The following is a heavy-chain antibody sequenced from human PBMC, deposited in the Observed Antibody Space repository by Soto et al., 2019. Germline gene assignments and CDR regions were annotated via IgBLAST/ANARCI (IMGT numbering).Heavy chain of an antibody. J-gene: IGHJ4*02. CDR2: IWYDGSNK. CDR3: TRGPRSTSTGTGAF. V-gene: IGHV3-33*01. Sequence: PGGSLRLSCAASGFTFSSYGMHWVRQAPGKGLEWVAVIWYDGSNKYYADSVRGRFTISRDNSKNTLYLQMNDLRAEDTAVYYCTRGPRSTSTGTGAFWGQGTLVTVSS. D-gene: IGHD1-1*01. CDR1: GFTFSSYG.